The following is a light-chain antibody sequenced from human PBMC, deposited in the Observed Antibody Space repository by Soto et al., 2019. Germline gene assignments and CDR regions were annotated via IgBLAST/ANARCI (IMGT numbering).Light chain of an antibody. V-gene: IGLV1-44*01. CDR1: SSNIGSST. Sequence: QSMLTQPPSASGTPGQRVTISCSGSSSNIGSSTVNWYQQLPGTAPKLLIYADDQRPSGVPDRFSGSKSGTSASLAISGLQSEDEADYYCSTWDASLNEWIFGGGTKLTVL. CDR3: STWDASLNEWI. CDR2: ADD. J-gene: IGLJ2*01.